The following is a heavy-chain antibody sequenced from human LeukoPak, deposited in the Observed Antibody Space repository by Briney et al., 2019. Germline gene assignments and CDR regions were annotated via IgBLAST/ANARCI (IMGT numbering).Heavy chain of an antibody. D-gene: IGHD3-22*01. V-gene: IGHV4-31*03. CDR3: ARESRDDSSGYYRVFFDY. CDR2: IYYSGSA. J-gene: IGHJ4*02. CDR1: GGSITSGTYY. Sequence: SQTLSLTCTVSGGSITSGTYYWSWIRQHPGKGLELIGYIYYSGSAYYNSSLKSRITMSVDTSKSQFSLKLSSVTAADTAVYYCARESRDDSSGYYRVFFDYWGQGTLVTVSS.